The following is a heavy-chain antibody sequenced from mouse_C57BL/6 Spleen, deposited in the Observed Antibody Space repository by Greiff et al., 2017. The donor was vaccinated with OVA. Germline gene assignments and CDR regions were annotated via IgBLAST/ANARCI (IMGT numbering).Heavy chain of an antibody. CDR1: GFSFTSYG. CDR3: DKEGYYVYAMDY. Sequence: VQVVESGPGLVAPSQSLSLTCTVSGFSFTSYGVSWVRQPPGKGLEWLGVIWGNGSTNYHAARISRLSIGKDNSKSQVFLKLNSLQTDDTATYYCDKEGYYVYAMDYWGQGTSVTVSS. D-gene: IGHD2-3*01. V-gene: IGHV2-3*01. CDR2: IWGNGST. J-gene: IGHJ4*01.